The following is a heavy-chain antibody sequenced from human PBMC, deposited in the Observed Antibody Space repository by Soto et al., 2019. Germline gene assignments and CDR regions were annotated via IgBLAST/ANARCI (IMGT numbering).Heavy chain of an antibody. CDR3: AKDKAGRPGYGMDV. V-gene: IGHV3-9*01. CDR1: GFTFDDYA. D-gene: IGHD6-13*01. Sequence: EVQLVESGGGLVQPGRSLRLSCAASGFTFDDYAMHWVRQAPGKGLEWVSGISWNSGSIGYADSVKGRFTISRDNAKNSLYLQMNSLRAEDTALYYCAKDKAGRPGYGMDVWGQGTTVTVSS. CDR2: ISWNSGSI. J-gene: IGHJ6*02.